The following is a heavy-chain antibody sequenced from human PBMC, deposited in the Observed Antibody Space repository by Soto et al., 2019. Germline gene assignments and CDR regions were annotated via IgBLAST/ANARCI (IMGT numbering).Heavy chain of an antibody. CDR1: VFTFRSYG. J-gene: IGHJ6*02. Sequence: GGSLRLSCAASVFTFRSYGIHWVRQAPDKGLEWVALIWFDGSKKYYVDSVKGRFAVSRDNSKNTLYLQMNSLRVEDTVVYYCARDRLVPYGYGMDVWGQGTTVTVSS. V-gene: IGHV3-33*01. D-gene: IGHD2-2*01. CDR3: ARDRLVPYGYGMDV. CDR2: IWFDGSKK.